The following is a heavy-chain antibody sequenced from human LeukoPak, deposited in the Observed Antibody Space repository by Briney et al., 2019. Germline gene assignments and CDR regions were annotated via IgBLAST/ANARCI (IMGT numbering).Heavy chain of an antibody. CDR2: IIRIFGTA. CDR3: ARVFNRYCSSSSSCSPNWFDP. CDR1: GGTFSSYA. Sequence: SVKVSCKASGGTFSSYAISWVRQAPGQGLEWMGGIIRIFGTANYAQKFQGRVTITTDESTSTAYMELSSLRSEDTAVYYCARVFNRYCSSSSSCSPNWFDPWGQGTLVTVSS. D-gene: IGHD2-15*01. J-gene: IGHJ5*02. V-gene: IGHV1-69*05.